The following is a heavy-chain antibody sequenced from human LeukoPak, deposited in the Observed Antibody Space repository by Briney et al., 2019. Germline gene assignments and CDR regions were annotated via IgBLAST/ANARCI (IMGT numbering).Heavy chain of an antibody. CDR1: GYTLTIYG. J-gene: IGHJ4*02. V-gene: IGHV1-18*01. CDR2: ISAYNGNT. Sequence: ASVKVSCKDSGYTLTIYGIRWLRQAPGQGLEWMGWISAYNGNTNYAQKLQGRVTMTTDTSTSTAYMELRSLRSEDTAVYYCARLPADTAGWCFDYWGQGTLVTVSS. D-gene: IGHD6-19*01. CDR3: ARLPADTAGWCFDY.